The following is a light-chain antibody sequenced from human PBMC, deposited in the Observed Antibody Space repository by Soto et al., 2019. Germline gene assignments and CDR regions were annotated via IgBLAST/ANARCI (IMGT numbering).Light chain of an antibody. CDR2: WAS. CDR3: QQFYTAPFT. CDR1: QSVLHSSNNKNY. J-gene: IGKJ2*01. Sequence: DIVMTQSPDSLAVSLGERATINCKSSQSVLHSSNNKNYLTWYQQKPGQPPKLLIYWASTRESVVPDRFSGRGSGTDFTLTISSLQAEDVAVYYCQQFYTAPFTFGQGTKLEIK. V-gene: IGKV4-1*01.